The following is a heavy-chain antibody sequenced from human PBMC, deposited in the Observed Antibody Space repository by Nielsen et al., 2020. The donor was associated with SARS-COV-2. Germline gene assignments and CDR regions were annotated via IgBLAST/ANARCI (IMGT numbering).Heavy chain of an antibody. V-gene: IGHV4-30-4*01. D-gene: IGHD3-22*01. CDR2: IYYSGST. Sequence: LRLSCTVSGGSISSGDYYWSWIRQPPGKGLEWIGYIYYSGSTYYNPSLKSRVTISVDTSKNQFSLKLSSVTAADTAVYYCASFSGYLVYRDYWGQGTLVTVSS. CDR3: ASFSGYLVYRDY. CDR1: GGSISSGDYY. J-gene: IGHJ4*02.